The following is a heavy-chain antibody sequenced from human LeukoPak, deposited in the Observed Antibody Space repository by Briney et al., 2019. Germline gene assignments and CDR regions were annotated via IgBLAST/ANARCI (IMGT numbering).Heavy chain of an antibody. CDR2: IYYSGST. D-gene: IGHD2-15*01. Sequence: PSETLSLTCTVSGGSISSYYWSWIRQPPGKGLEWIGCIYYSGSTNYNPSLKSRVTISVDTSKNQFSLKLSSVTAADTAVYYCARRASTYSPPDAFDIWGQGTMVTVSS. V-gene: IGHV4-59*08. J-gene: IGHJ3*02. CDR1: GGSISSYY. CDR3: ARRASTYSPPDAFDI.